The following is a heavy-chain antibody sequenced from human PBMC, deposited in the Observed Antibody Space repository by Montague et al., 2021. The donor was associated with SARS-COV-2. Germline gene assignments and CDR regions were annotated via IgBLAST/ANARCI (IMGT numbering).Heavy chain of an antibody. D-gene: IGHD4-17*01. Sequence: SRSISFDASGFTFSSYAMHWVRQAPGKGLEWVAVISYDGSNKYYADSVKGRFTISRDNSKNTLYLQMNSPRAEDTAVYYCARYGDESPADYYYYGMDVWGQGTTVTVSS. CDR2: ISYDGSNK. CDR3: ARYGDESPADYYYYGMDV. CDR1: GFTFSSYA. V-gene: IGHV3-30-3*01. J-gene: IGHJ6*02.